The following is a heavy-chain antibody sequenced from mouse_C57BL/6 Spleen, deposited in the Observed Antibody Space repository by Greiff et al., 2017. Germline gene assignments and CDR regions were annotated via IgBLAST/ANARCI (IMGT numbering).Heavy chain of an antibody. V-gene: IGHV1-64*01. CDR3: ARGAVPAAGVY. J-gene: IGHJ3*01. Sequence: QVQLQQSGAELVMPGASVKLSCKASGYTFTSYWMHWVKQRPGQGLEWIGEIHPTSGNTNYNEKFKGKATLTVDKSSSTAYMQLSSLTSEDSAVYYCARGAVPAAGVYWGQGTMVTVSA. D-gene: IGHD5-1*01. CDR2: IHPTSGNT. CDR1: GYTFTSYW.